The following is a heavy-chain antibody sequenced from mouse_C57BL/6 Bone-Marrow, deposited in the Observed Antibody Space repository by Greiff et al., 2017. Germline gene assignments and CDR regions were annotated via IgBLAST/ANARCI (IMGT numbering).Heavy chain of an antibody. D-gene: IGHD1-1*01. CDR3: ARNGGYYGISYRYFDV. Sequence: VQLQQSGAELVKPGASVKLSCKASGYTFTEYTIHWVKQRSGRGLEWIGWFYPGRGSIKYNENIKDKATLTADKSSSTVYMELSSLTSEDSAVYFCARNGGYYGISYRYFDVWGTGTTVTVSS. CDR1: GYTFTEYT. V-gene: IGHV1-62-2*01. J-gene: IGHJ1*03. CDR2: FYPGRGSI.